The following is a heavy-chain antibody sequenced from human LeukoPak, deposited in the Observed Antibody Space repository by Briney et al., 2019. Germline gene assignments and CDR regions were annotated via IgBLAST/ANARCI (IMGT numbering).Heavy chain of an antibody. CDR2: INSDGSTT. J-gene: IGHJ6*03. Sequence: GGSLRLSCIASGFTFSSYWMHWVRQAPGEGLVWVSRINSDGSTTTYADSVKGRFTISRDNAKNTLYLQMNSLRVEDTAVYYCARSTTHPYYNYMDVWGKGTTVTLSS. D-gene: IGHD4-17*01. CDR1: GFTFSSYW. CDR3: ARSTTHPYYNYMDV. V-gene: IGHV3-74*01.